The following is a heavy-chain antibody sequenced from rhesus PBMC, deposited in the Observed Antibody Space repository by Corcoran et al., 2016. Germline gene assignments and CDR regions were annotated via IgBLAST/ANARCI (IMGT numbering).Heavy chain of an antibody. D-gene: IGHD5-30*01. CDR2: IDGGSGST. Sequence: QVPLQESGPGLVQPSKTLSLSCTVSGASLNLTWWRRLRQTPGEGLDWIGGIDGGSGSTNFNPSLNGRISISRDASKNQFFLKVTSMAAADTAVYWCARIGFTGYWALAFWGQGVLVTVSS. J-gene: IGHJ4*01. CDR1: GASLNLTW. CDR3: ARIGFTGYWALAF. V-gene: IGHV4-80*01.